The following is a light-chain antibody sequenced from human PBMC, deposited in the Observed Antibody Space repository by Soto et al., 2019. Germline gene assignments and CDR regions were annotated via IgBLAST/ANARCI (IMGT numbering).Light chain of an antibody. Sequence: QSVLTQPPSASGSPGQSVTISCTGTSSDVGLYDYVSWYQQHPGKVPKLLIYEVTQRPSGVPDRFSGSKSGNTASLTGSGLQAEDEADYYCSSYGGNSNYVFGTGTKVTVL. CDR1: SSDVGLYDY. CDR2: EVT. J-gene: IGLJ1*01. CDR3: SSYGGNSNYV. V-gene: IGLV2-8*01.